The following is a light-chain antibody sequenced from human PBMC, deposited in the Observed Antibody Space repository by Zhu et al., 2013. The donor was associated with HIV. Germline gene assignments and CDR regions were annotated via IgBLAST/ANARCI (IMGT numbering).Light chain of an antibody. Sequence: QSALTQPPSVSGSPGQSVTISCTGTSSDVGRYNRVSWYQQPPGTAPKLIIYEVANRPSVISDRFSGSKSGITASLTISGLQADDEADYYCCSYAVGGTLVFGGGTKLTVL. CDR2: EVA. J-gene: IGLJ3*02. CDR1: SSDVGRYNR. CDR3: CSYAVGGTLV. V-gene: IGLV2-18*02.